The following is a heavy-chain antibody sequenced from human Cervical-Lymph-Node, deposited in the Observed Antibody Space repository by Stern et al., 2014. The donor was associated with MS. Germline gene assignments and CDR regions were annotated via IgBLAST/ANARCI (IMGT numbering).Heavy chain of an antibody. CDR1: GFTFSSYG. CDR2: IWYDGSNK. V-gene: IGHV3-33*01. D-gene: IGHD4-17*01. J-gene: IGHJ3*02. CDR3: AREVFADYGDYDAFDI. Sequence: VQLGQSGGGVVQPGRSLRLSCAASGFTFSSYGMHWVRQAPGKGLEWVAVIWYDGSNKYYADSVKGRFTISRDNSKNTLYLQMNSLRAEDTAVYYCAREVFADYGDYDAFDIWGQGTMVTVSS.